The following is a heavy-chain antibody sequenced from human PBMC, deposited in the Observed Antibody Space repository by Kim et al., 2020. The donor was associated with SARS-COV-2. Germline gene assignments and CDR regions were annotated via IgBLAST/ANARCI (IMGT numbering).Heavy chain of an antibody. D-gene: IGHD3-22*01. CDR1: GGSISSYY. J-gene: IGHJ4*02. V-gene: IGHV4-59*01. CDR3: ARGGTMIVSDY. CDR2: IYYSGST. Sequence: SETLSLTCSVSGGSISSYYWSWIRQPPGKRLEWIGYIYYSGSTNYNPSLKSRVTISADTSKNQFSLKLSSVTAADTAVYYCARGGTMIVSDYWGQGTLVT.